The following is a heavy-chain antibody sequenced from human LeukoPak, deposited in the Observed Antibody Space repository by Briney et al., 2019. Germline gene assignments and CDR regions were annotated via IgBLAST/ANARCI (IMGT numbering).Heavy chain of an antibody. CDR3: AAITVTTSATWFDP. Sequence: SETLSLTCTVSGGSISSYYWNWIRQIPGKGLEWIGYVYYSGITNYNPSLQSRVIISVDTSKKQFSLKLRSVTAADTGVYYCAAITVTTSATWFDPWGQGTLVTVSS. CDR1: GGSISSYY. V-gene: IGHV4-59*08. D-gene: IGHD1-7*01. CDR2: VYYSGIT. J-gene: IGHJ5*02.